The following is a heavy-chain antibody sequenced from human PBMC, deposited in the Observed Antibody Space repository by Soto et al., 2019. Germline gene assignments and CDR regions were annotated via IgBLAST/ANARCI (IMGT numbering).Heavy chain of an antibody. Sequence: GGSLRLSCTASGFTFGDYAMSRFRQAPGKGLEWVGFIRSKAYGGTTEYAASVKGRFTISRDDSKSIAYLQMNSLKTEDTAVYYCTRDGGSDSSSSLARWGQGTLVTVSS. CDR2: IRSKAYGGTT. D-gene: IGHD6-6*01. CDR3: TRDGGSDSSSSLAR. V-gene: IGHV3-49*03. CDR1: GFTFGDYA. J-gene: IGHJ4*02.